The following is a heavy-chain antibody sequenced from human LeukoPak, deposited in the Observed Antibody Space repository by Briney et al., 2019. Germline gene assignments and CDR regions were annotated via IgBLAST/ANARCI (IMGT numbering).Heavy chain of an antibody. Sequence: GESLKISCKGSEYSFTTYWIAWVRQMPGKGLEWIGMINPSDSDTTYSPSFQGQVTMSADMSISTAYLQWSSLKASDTALYYCARRSRDAFDIWGQGTMVSVSS. CDR2: INPSDSDT. CDR1: EYSFTTYW. J-gene: IGHJ3*02. CDR3: ARRSRDAFDI. V-gene: IGHV5-51*01.